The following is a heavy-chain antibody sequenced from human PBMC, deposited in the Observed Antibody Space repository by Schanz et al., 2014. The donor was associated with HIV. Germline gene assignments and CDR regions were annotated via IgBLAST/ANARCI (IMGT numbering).Heavy chain of an antibody. J-gene: IGHJ3*02. CDR3: ARKNSFDI. CDR2: MKYDGSQK. V-gene: IGHV3-7*01. CDR1: GISVTGDW. Sequence: EVQLMESGGGLVQPGGSLRLSCTASGISVTGDWMSWVRQAPGRGLEWVANMKYDGSQKFYADSVKGRFTISRDNTKKSLYLQMNTLRANDTAVYYCARKNSFDIWGQGTMVSVSS.